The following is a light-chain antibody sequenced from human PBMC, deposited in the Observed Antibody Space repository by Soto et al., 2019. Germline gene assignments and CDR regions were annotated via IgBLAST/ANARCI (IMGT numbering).Light chain of an antibody. CDR1: QSVSSSY. CDR2: GAS. Sequence: IVLTQSPVSLYLSPGERATLSCRASQSVSSSYLAWYQQKPGQAPRLLIYGASSRATGIPDRFSGSGSGTDFTLTISRLEPEDFAVYYCQQYGCSPPWTCGQGTKVDIK. V-gene: IGKV3-20*01. CDR3: QQYGCSPPWT. J-gene: IGKJ1*01.